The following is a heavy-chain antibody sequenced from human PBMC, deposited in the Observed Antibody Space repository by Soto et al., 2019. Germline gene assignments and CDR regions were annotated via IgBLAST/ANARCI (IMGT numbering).Heavy chain of an antibody. J-gene: IGHJ4*02. CDR1: GGTFSSYA. V-gene: IGHV1-69*13. CDR3: ARVKNYYDNSPFDY. CDR2: IIPIFGTA. D-gene: IGHD3-22*01. Sequence: SVKVSCKASGGTFSSYAISWVRQAPGQGLEWMGGIIPIFGTANYAQKFQGRVTITADESTSTAYMELSSLRSEDTAVYYCARVKNYYDNSPFDYWGQGTLVTVSS.